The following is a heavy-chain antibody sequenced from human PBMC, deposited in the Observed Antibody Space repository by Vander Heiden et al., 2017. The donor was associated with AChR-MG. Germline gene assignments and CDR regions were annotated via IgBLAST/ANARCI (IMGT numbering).Heavy chain of an antibody. CDR1: GFTFSSYG. CDR3: ARGVVGTTTWFDY. CDR2: ISYDGSNK. Sequence: QVQLVRSGGGVVQPGRSLRPSCAASGFTFSSYGMHWVRQAPGKGLEWVAVISYDGSNKYYADSVKGRFTIARDNSKNTLDLQMNSLRAEDTAVYYCARGVVGTTTWFDYWGQGTLVPVSS. D-gene: IGHD1-26*01. J-gene: IGHJ4*02. V-gene: IGHV3-30*03.